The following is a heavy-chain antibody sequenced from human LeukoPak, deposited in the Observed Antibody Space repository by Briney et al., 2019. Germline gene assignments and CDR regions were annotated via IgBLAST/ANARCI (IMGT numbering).Heavy chain of an antibody. V-gene: IGHV4-39*01. Sequence: SETLSLTCAVSGGYITTTDFDWAWIRQPPGQGFEWIATISSSGKAYYYPSLMSRVTISVDTSKNQFFLDVTSVTSADTGLFYCARFKGGTGFDYWGRGILVIVS. J-gene: IGHJ4*02. CDR3: ARFKGGTGFDY. CDR1: GGYITTTDFD. D-gene: IGHD1-26*01. CDR2: ISSSGKA.